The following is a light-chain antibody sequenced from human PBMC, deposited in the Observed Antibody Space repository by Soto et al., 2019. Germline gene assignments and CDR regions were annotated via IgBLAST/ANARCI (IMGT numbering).Light chain of an antibody. Sequence: DVVMTQTPLSLSVAPGQPASISCKSSQSLLHITGETFLCWYLQKPGQSPQLLNYEGSTRVSGVPDRVSGSGSGTDFTLEISRVETDDVGIYYCMQSTHLPPTFGQGTRLGIE. CDR1: QSLLHITGETF. CDR3: MQSTHLPPT. CDR2: EGS. V-gene: IGKV2-29*03. J-gene: IGKJ5*01.